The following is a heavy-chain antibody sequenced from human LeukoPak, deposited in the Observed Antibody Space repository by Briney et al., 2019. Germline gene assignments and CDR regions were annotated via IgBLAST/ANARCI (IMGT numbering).Heavy chain of an antibody. J-gene: IGHJ5*02. CDR1: GYTFTTFY. CDR2: INPSDDST. CDR3: ARDPYYYDISFPREYWFDP. V-gene: IGHV1-46*01. Sequence: GASVKVSCKASGYTFTTFYMHWVRQAPGQGLEWMGIINPSDDSTKFAQKFQGRLTMTIDTSTSTVYMELNSLRPEDTAVYYCARDPYYYDISFPREYWFDPWGQGTLVTVSS. D-gene: IGHD3-22*01.